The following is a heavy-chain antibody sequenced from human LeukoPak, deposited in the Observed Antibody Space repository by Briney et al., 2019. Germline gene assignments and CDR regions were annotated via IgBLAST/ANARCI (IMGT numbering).Heavy chain of an antibody. J-gene: IGHJ4*02. V-gene: IGHV4-59*01. CDR1: GGSISSYY. CDR3: ARRSSFPLATFDY. Sequence: KPSETLSLTCTVSGGSISSYYWSWIRQPPGKGLEWIGFVYDSGSTSYNPSLKSRVTISVDTSKNQFSLKLRSVTAADTAVYYCARRSSFPLATFDYWGQGTLVTVSS. CDR2: VYDSGST. D-gene: IGHD5-12*01.